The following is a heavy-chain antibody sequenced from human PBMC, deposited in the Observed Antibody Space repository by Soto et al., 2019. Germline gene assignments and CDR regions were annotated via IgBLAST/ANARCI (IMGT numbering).Heavy chain of an antibody. CDR2: IRGSGINK. D-gene: IGHD5-12*01. J-gene: IGHJ4*02. CDR1: GFTFSSYA. Sequence: GGSLRLSCAASGFTFSSYAMNWVRQAPGKGLEWVAGIRGSGINKYYADSVKGRFTISRDNSKNTLYLQMNSLRAEDTAVYYCAKEGGQQDIVATMVYWGQGTLVTVSS. V-gene: IGHV3-23*01. CDR3: AKEGGQQDIVATMVY.